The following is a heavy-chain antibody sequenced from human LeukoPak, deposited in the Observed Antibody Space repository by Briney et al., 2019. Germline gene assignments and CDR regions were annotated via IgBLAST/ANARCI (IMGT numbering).Heavy chain of an antibody. J-gene: IGHJ6*03. CDR3: ARSNGNRPRGDYYYYMDV. CDR2: ISAYNGNT. D-gene: IGHD1-14*01. CDR1: GYTFTSYG. V-gene: IGHV1-18*01. Sequence: GASVKVSCKASGYTFTSYGISWVRQAPGQGLEGMGGISAYNGNTNYAQKLQGRVTMTTDTSTSTAYMELRSLRSDDTAVYYCARSNGNRPRGDYYYYMDVWGKGTTATVSS.